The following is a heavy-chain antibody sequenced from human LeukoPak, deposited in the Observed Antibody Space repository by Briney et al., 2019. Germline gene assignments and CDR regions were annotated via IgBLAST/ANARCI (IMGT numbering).Heavy chain of an antibody. J-gene: IGHJ2*01. CDR1: GYPFTTYD. V-gene: IGHV1-8*01. Sequence: ASVKVSCKASGYPFTTYDINWVRKATGQGREWLGWMNTSSGYTDYSQKFQGRVTMTRNTSITTAYMELSSLRSEDTAVYYCARISDHNWYLDLWGRGTLVTVP. D-gene: IGHD1-14*01. CDR3: ARISDHNWYLDL. CDR2: MNTSSGYT.